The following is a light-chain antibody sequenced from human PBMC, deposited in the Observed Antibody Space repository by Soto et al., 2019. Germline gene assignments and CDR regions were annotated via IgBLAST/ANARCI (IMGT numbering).Light chain of an antibody. CDR2: GAS. CDR1: QSVSTN. J-gene: IGKJ1*01. V-gene: IGKV3-15*01. Sequence: ETVMTQSPATLSVSPGDAATLSCRASQSVSTNLAWYQQKPGQAPRLLIYGASTRATGIPARFSGSGSGTEFTLPISSLQSEDFAVYHCQQYNNWPPWTFGQGTKVEIK. CDR3: QQYNNWPPWT.